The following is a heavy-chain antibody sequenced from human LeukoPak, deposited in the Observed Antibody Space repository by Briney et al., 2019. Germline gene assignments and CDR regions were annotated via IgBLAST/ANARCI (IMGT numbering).Heavy chain of an antibody. CDR3: ARGPLDYGGNFGDY. V-gene: IGHV3-48*04. D-gene: IGHD4-23*01. CDR2: ISSSSSTI. CDR1: GFTFSSYS. J-gene: IGHJ4*02. Sequence: PGGSLRLSCAASGFTFSSYSMNWVRQAPGKGLEWVSYISSSSSTIYYADSVKGRFTISRDNAKNSLYLQMNSLRAEDTAVYYCARGPLDYGGNFGDYWGQGTLVTVSS.